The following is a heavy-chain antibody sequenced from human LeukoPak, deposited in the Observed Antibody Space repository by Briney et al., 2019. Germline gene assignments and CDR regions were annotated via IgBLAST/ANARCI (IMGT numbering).Heavy chain of an antibody. D-gene: IGHD6-13*01. CDR2: LFHSGTR. V-gene: IGHV4-59*08. CDR3: ARRRGWKQQLVYFDY. CDR1: GGSITSYY. Sequence: SETLSLTCTVSGGSITSYYWSWIRQPPGEGLEWIGYLFHSGTRRYNPSLKSRVTISADTTKNQIFLTLNSTTAADTAVYYCARRRGWKQQLVYFDYWGQGTLVTVSS. J-gene: IGHJ4*02.